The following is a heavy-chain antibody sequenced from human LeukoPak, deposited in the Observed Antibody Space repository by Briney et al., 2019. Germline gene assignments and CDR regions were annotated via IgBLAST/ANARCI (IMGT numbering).Heavy chain of an antibody. D-gene: IGHD1-1*01. J-gene: IGHJ4*02. CDR1: GYSFISYG. CDR3: ARGENGGFTWSLYYFDY. Sequence: ASVKVSCKASGYSFISYGLYWVRQAPGQGLEWMGWISPYNGNTNYAQNLQGRVTMTTDTSTSTAYMELRSLRSDDTAVYDCARGENGGFTWSLYYFDYWGQGTLVTVSS. CDR2: ISPYNGNT. V-gene: IGHV1-18*01.